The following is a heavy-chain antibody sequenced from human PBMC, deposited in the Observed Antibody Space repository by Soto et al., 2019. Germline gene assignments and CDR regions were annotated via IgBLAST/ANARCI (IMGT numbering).Heavy chain of an antibody. D-gene: IGHD2-2*01. CDR3: ARDTVTSLTPYQGFYYYGMDV. Sequence: GGSLRLSCTASGFPFSSYTMHWLRRAPGKGLEWVGIISFDGSGKYYADWLKGRIVISRDNSKDSLYLQMDTLRPDDTAIHYCARDTVTSLTPYQGFYYYGMDVWGQGTTVTVSS. CDR1: GFPFSSYT. J-gene: IGHJ6*02. V-gene: IGHV3-30*09. CDR2: ISFDGSGK.